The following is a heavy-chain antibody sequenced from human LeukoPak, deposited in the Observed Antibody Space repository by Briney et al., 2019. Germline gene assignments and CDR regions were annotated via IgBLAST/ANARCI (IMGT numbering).Heavy chain of an antibody. Sequence: SVKVSCMHPGATFSSYAIRWVRQAPGQGLEWMGGIIPIFGTANYAQKFQGRVTITTDESPSTAYMELSRLRSEDTAVYYCAREGIVGAIGYFQHWGQGTLVTVSS. CDR3: AREGIVGAIGYFQH. CDR2: IIPIFGTA. D-gene: IGHD1-26*01. J-gene: IGHJ1*01. CDR1: GATFSSYA. V-gene: IGHV1-69*05.